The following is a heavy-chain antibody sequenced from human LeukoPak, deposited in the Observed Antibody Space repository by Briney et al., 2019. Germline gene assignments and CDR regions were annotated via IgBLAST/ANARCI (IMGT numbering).Heavy chain of an antibody. J-gene: IGHJ4*02. V-gene: IGHV3-74*01. CDR3: ARGPNSNWSGLDF. CDR1: GFTLSNHW. Sequence: GGSLRLSCAASGFTLSNHWMHWVRQAPGKGLVWVSRISGDEIWTSYADSVKGRFIISRDNAKDTLYLQMNSLRTEDTAVYCCARGPNSNWSGLDFWGQGTLLTVSS. CDR2: ISGDEIWT. D-gene: IGHD6-6*01.